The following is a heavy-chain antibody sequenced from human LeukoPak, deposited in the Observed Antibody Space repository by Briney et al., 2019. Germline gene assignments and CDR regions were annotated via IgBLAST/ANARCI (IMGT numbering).Heavy chain of an antibody. Sequence: PGGSLRLSCAASGFTSSSYWMHWVRQAPGKGLVWVSRIISDGSSTSYADSVKGRFTISRDNAKNTLYLQMNSLRAEDTAVYYCARTNPEDYSSSLYYFDYWGQGTLVTVSS. V-gene: IGHV3-74*01. CDR2: IISDGSST. CDR1: GFTSSSYW. CDR3: ARTNPEDYSSSLYYFDY. D-gene: IGHD6-6*01. J-gene: IGHJ4*02.